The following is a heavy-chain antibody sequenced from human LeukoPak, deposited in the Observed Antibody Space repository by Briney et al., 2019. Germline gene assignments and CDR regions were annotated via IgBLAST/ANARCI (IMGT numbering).Heavy chain of an antibody. CDR3: ARSEGNWYFDL. V-gene: IGHV1-46*01. CDR2: INPSGGST. Sequence: ASVKVSCKASGYTFTSYYMHWARQAPGQGLEWMGIINPSGGSTSYAQKFQGRVTMTRDTSTSTVYMELSSLRSEDTAVYYCARSEGNWYFDLWGRGTLVTVSS. J-gene: IGHJ2*01. CDR1: GYTFTSYY.